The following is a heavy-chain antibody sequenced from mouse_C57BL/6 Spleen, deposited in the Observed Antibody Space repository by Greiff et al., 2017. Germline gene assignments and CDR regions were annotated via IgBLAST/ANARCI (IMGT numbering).Heavy chain of an antibody. CDR3: AKRGRGPWFAY. J-gene: IGHJ3*01. D-gene: IGHD4-1*01. V-gene: IGHV1-81*01. CDR1: GYTFTSYG. Sequence: VQLQQSGAELARPGASVKLSCKASGYTFTSYGISWVKQRTGQGLEWIGEIYPRSGNTYYNEKFKGKATLTADKSSSTAYMELRSLTSEDSAVYFYAKRGRGPWFAYWGQGTLVTVSA. CDR2: IYPRSGNT.